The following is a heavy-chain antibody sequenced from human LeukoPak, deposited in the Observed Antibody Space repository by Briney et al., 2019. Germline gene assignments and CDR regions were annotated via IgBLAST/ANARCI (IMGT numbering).Heavy chain of an antibody. Sequence: KAGGSLRLSCAASGFTFSSYEMNWVRQAPGKGLEWVGRIKRKSDGGTTDYAAPVKGRFTISRDDSENTLYLQMNSLKTEDTAMYYCTTYHYYDANYDYWGQGTLVTVSS. CDR1: GFTFSSYE. V-gene: IGHV3-15*01. J-gene: IGHJ4*02. CDR3: TTYHYYDANYDY. CDR2: IKRKSDGGTT. D-gene: IGHD3-22*01.